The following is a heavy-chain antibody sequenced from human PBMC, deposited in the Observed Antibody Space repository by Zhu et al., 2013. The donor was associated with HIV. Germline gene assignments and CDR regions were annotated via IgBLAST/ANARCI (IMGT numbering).Heavy chain of an antibody. Sequence: QVQLVQSGVEVKKPGASVKVSCKASGYTLPTMVSAGCDRPLDKGLSGWDGSALTMVNTNYAQKLQGRVTMTTDTSTSTAYMELRNLRSDDSAVYYCARGGDIVLVVAGTRLNYYYGMDVWGQGTTVTVSS. CDR2: SALTMVNT. D-gene: IGHD2-15*01. J-gene: IGHJ6*02. CDR3: ARGGDIVLVVAGTRLNYYYGMDV. CDR1: GYTLPTMV. V-gene: IGHV1-18*01.